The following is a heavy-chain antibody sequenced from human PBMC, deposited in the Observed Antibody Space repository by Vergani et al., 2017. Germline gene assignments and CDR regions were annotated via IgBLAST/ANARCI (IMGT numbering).Heavy chain of an antibody. J-gene: IGHJ3*02. D-gene: IGHD3-3*01. CDR3: ARQFLGSQGVGAFET. V-gene: IGHV4-38-2*02. CDR1: GYSISRGYY. Sequence: QVQLQESGPGLLKPSETLSLTCSVSGYSISRGYYWGWIRQPPGKGLEWIATVFDSGSAYYTPSLRRRVPISVETSKNQFSLRLTTLTAADTAVYYCARQFLGSQGVGAFETWGRGTEVSVSS. CDR2: VFDSGSA.